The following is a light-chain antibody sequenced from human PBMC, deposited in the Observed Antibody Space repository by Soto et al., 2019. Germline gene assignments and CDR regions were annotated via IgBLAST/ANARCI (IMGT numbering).Light chain of an antibody. CDR2: GNS. CDR3: CSYAGSYTHV. CDR1: SSNFGAGYD. V-gene: IGLV1-40*01. J-gene: IGLJ1*01. Sequence: QSVLTQPPSVSGAPGQRVTISCTGSSSNFGAGYDVHWYQQLPGTAPKLLIYGNSNRPSGVPDRFSGSKSGTSASLAITGLQAEDEADYYCCSYAGSYTHVFGTGTKLTVL.